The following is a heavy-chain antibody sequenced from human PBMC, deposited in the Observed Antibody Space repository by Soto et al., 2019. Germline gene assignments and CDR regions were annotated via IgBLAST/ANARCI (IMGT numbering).Heavy chain of an antibody. J-gene: IGHJ3*02. CDR3: ANGYCSGGSCYLSAFDI. D-gene: IGHD2-15*01. V-gene: IGHV1-69*06. CDR2: IIPIFGTA. Sequence: VASVKVSCKASGGAFSSYSINWVRQAPGQGLEWMGGIIPIFGTANYAQKFQGRVTITADKSTSTAYMALSSLRSEDTAVYYCANGYCSGGSCYLSAFDIWGQGTMVTV. CDR1: GGAFSSYS.